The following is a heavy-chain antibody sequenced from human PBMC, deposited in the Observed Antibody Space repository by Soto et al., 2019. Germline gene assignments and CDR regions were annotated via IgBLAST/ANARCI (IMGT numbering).Heavy chain of an antibody. D-gene: IGHD3-22*01. CDR1: GFTVSSNY. V-gene: IGHV3-53*01. J-gene: IGHJ4*02. Sequence: EVQLVESGGGLIQPGGSLRLSCAASGFTVSSNYMCWVRQAPRKGLEWVSVIYSGGSTYYADSVKGRFTISRDNSKNTLYLQMNSLRAEDTAVYYCARATGVVALDYWGQGTLVTVSS. CDR3: ARATGVVALDY. CDR2: IYSGGST.